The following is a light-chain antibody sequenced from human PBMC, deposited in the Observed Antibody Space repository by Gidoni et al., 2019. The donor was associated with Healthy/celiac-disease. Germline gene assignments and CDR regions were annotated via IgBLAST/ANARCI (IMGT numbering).Light chain of an antibody. V-gene: IGKV1-5*03. J-gene: IGKJ1*01. CDR3: QQSNTYPWT. CDR1: QSISAW. CDR2: KAS. Sequence: DIQMTQFPSTLSASVGDRVTITCRASQSISAWLAWYQQKPGKAPKLLIHKASSFESGVPSRFSGSGSGTDFTLTISSLQPDDFATYYCQQSNTYPWTFXQXTKVXIK.